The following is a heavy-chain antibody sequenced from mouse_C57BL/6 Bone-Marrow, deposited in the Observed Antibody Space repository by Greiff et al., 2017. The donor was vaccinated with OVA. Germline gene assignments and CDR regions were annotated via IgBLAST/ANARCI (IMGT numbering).Heavy chain of an antibody. V-gene: IGHV5-6*01. Sequence: EVQLVESGGDLVKPGGSLKLSCAASGFTFSSYGMSWVRQTPDKRLEWVATLSSGGSYTYYPDSVKGRFTISRDNAKNTLYLQMSSLKSEDTAMYYCARRYFDVWGTGTTVTVSS. CDR2: LSSGGSYT. J-gene: IGHJ1*03. CDR3: ARRYFDV. CDR1: GFTFSSYG.